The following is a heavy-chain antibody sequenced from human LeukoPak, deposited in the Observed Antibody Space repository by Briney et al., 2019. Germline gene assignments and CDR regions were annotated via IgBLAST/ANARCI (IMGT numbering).Heavy chain of an antibody. Sequence: GGSLRLSCAASGFTFSSYAMSWVRQAPGKGLEWVSAISGSGGSTYYADSVKGRFTISRDNAKNSLYLQMNSLRAEDTAVYYCARSYYGSGTSYGMDVWGQGTTVTVSS. J-gene: IGHJ6*02. CDR1: GFTFSSYA. V-gene: IGHV3-23*01. D-gene: IGHD3-10*01. CDR3: ARSYYGSGTSYGMDV. CDR2: ISGSGGST.